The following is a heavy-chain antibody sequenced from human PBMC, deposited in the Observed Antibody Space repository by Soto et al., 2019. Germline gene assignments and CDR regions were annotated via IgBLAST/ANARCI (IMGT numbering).Heavy chain of an antibody. CDR2: INHSGST. V-gene: IGHV4-34*01. CDR3: ARGPILLWFGELRYDAIDI. D-gene: IGHD3-10*01. Sequence: SETLSLTCAVYGGSFSGYYWSWIRQPPGKGLEWIGEINHSGSTNYNPSLKSRVTISVDTSKNQFSLKLSSVTAADTAVYYCARGPILLWFGELRYDAIDIWGQGTMVTLSS. CDR1: GGSFSGYY. J-gene: IGHJ3*02.